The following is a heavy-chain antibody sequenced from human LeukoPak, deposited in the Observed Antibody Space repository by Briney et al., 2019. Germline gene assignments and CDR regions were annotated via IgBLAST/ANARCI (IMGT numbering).Heavy chain of an antibody. Sequence: PSETLSLTCTVSGGSISSGGYYWSWIRQHPGKGLEWIGYIYYSGSTYYNPSLKSRVTISVDTSKNQFSLKLSSVTAADTAVYYCARDSSGYHDYWGQGTLVTVSS. CDR3: ARDSSGYHDY. V-gene: IGHV4-31*03. D-gene: IGHD3-22*01. CDR2: IYYSGST. CDR1: GGSISSGGYY. J-gene: IGHJ4*02.